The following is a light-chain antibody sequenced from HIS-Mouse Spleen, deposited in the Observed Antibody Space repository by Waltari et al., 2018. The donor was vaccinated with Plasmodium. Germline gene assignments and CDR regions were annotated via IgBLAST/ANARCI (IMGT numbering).Light chain of an antibody. CDR2: SNK. CDR3: AAWDDSLNGVV. J-gene: IGLJ2*01. V-gene: IGLV1-44*01. CDR1: ISSIGSNT. Sequence: QSVLTQPPSASGTPGQRVTISCSGSISSIGSNTVNWYQQLPGTAPTLLIDSNKQLPSGVPDRCSGSKSGTSASLAISGLQSEDEADYYCAAWDDSLNGVVFAGGTKLTVL.